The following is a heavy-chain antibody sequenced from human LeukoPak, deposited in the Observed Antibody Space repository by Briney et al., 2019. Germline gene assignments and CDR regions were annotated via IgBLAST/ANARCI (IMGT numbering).Heavy chain of an antibody. Sequence: PGGSLRLSCVASGFTFRTYAMTWVRQAPGKGLEWVSTVSGSGETTYYADSVKGRFTISRDNSKNTVLLQMNSQRAEDTAVYYCAKFLPTHIVVANYYFDYWGQGTLVTVSS. J-gene: IGHJ4*02. D-gene: IGHD2-21*01. V-gene: IGHV3-23*01. CDR1: GFTFRTYA. CDR2: VSGSGETT. CDR3: AKFLPTHIVVANYYFDY.